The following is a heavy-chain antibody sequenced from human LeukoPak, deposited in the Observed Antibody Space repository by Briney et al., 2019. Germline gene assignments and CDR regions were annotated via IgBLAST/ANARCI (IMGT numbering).Heavy chain of an antibody. D-gene: IGHD6-19*01. J-gene: IGHJ4*02. Sequence: GGSLRLSCAASGFTFSSYGMHWVRQAPGKGLEWVAVISYDGSNKYYADSVKGRFTISRDNSKNTLYLQMNSLRAEDTAVYYCAKISWRVAVAGPFDYWGQGTLVTVSS. CDR2: ISYDGSNK. CDR1: GFTFSSYG. V-gene: IGHV3-30*18. CDR3: AKISWRVAVAGPFDY.